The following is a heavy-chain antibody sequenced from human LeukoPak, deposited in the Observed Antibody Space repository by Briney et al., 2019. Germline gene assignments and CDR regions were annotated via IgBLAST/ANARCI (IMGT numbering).Heavy chain of an antibody. CDR1: GGSISGYY. CDR3: ARLIAAAGIDY. V-gene: IGHV4-59*12. Sequence: SETLSLTCTVSGGSISGYYWSWIRQPPGKGLEWIGYIYYSGSTNYNPSLKSRVTISVDTSKNQFSLKLSSVTAADTAVYYCARLIAAAGIDYWGQGTLVTVSS. D-gene: IGHD6-13*01. CDR2: IYYSGST. J-gene: IGHJ4*02.